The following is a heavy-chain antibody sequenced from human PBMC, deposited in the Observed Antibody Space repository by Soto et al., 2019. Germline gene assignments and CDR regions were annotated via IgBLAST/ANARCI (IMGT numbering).Heavy chain of an antibody. V-gene: IGHV3-13*01. Sequence: GGSLRLSCAASGFTLSTYDMHWVRQGTGKGLEWVAALSYAGDTYYADSVKGRFTISRDNSKNTLYLQMNSLRAEDTAVYYCAKGRYYYGSGSYDPGDWYFDLWGRGTLVTVSS. CDR3: AKGRYYYGSGSYDPGDWYFDL. J-gene: IGHJ2*01. D-gene: IGHD3-10*01. CDR2: LSYAGDT. CDR1: GFTLSTYD.